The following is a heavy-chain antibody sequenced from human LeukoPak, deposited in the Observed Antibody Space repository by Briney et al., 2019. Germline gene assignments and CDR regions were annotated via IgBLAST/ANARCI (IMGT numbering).Heavy chain of an antibody. CDR2: IKQDGSEK. D-gene: IGHD1-14*01. Sequence: GGSLRLSCAASGFTFSTYWMSWVRQAPGKGVEWVANIKQDGSEKYYVDSVKDRFTISRDNAKNSLYLQMNSLRVEDTAVYYCARNVYRTFDSWDQGTLVTVSS. CDR1: GFTFSTYW. J-gene: IGHJ4*02. V-gene: IGHV3-7*01. CDR3: ARNVYRTFDS.